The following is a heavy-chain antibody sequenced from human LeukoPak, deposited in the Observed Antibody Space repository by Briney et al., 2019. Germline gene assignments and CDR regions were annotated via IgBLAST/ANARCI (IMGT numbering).Heavy chain of an antibody. CDR1: GFTFSSYA. CDR3: AKDYWDTAMVDDAFDI. J-gene: IGHJ3*02. V-gene: IGHV3-23*01. Sequence: GGSLRLSCAASGFTFSSYAMSWVRQAPGKGLEWVLAISGSGGSTYYADSVKGRFTISRDNSKNTLYLQMNSLRAEDTAVYYCAKDYWDTAMVDDAFDIWGQGTMVTVSS. CDR2: ISGSGGST. D-gene: IGHD5-18*01.